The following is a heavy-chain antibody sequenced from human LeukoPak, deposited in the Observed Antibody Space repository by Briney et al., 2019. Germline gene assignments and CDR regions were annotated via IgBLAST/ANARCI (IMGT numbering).Heavy chain of an antibody. CDR3: ARVQYCSANSCLAAFDI. J-gene: IGHJ3*02. D-gene: IGHD2-15*01. CDR2: ISSSGTTI. CDR1: GFTFSYYS. V-gene: IGHV3-48*04. Sequence: PGGSLRLSCAASGFTFSYYSMTWVRQAPGKGLEWVSYISSSGTTIYHADSVKGRFTLSRDSAKNSLYLQMNSLRAEDTAVYYCARVQYCSANSCLAAFDIWGQGTMVTVSS.